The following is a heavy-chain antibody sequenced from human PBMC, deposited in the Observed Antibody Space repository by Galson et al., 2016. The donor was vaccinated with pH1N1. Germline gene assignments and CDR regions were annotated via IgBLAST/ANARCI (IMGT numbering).Heavy chain of an antibody. CDR2: IGYDGSNR. J-gene: IGHJ4*02. CDR1: GFTFSSYG. V-gene: IGHV3-30*02. CDR3: AKDLSDKYYIAY. Sequence: SLRLSCATSGFTFSSYGMHWVRQAPGKGLEWVTYIGYDGSNRYYADSVMGRFTISRDNSKNTVYLQMNSLRAEDTAVYHCAKDLSDKYYIAYWGQGTLVTVSS. D-gene: IGHD2/OR15-2a*01.